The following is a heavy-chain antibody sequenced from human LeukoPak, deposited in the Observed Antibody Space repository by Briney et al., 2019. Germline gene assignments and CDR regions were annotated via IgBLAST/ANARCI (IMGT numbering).Heavy chain of an antibody. CDR3: AKGFASGWEPFDY. CDR1: GFTFSRYA. Sequence: PGGSLRLSCAASGFTFSRYAMSWVRQAPGKGLEWVSAISGSGGSTYYADSVKGRFTISRDNSKNTLYLQMNSLRAEDTAVYYCAKGFASGWEPFDYWGQGTLVTVSS. CDR2: ISGSGGST. V-gene: IGHV3-23*01. J-gene: IGHJ4*02. D-gene: IGHD1-26*01.